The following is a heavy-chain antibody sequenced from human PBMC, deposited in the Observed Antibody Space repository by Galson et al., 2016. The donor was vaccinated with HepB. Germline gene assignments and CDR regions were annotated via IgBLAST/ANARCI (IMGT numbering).Heavy chain of an antibody. CDR2: IYPGGET. CDR1: GFTFSSYA. CDR3: ATDHGPSGWLY. D-gene: IGHD6-19*01. J-gene: IGHJ4*02. V-gene: IGHV3-53*01. Sequence: SLRLSCAVSGFTFSSYAFNWVRQAPGKGLEWVSIIYPGGETHYADSLKGRFTISRDNSKNTLSLQMNSLRAEDTAVYYCATDHGPSGWLYWGQGNLVIVSS.